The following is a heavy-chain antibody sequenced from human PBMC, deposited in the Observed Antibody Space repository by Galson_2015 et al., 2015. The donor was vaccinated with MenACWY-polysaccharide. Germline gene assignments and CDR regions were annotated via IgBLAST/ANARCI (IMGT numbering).Heavy chain of an antibody. D-gene: IGHD6-19*01. V-gene: IGHV1-3*01. CDR2: ITADTGDT. CDR3: STGRAMSAGSGWARTYYYGLDV. J-gene: IGHJ6*02. CDR1: GYTFTGYG. Sequence: SVKVSCKASGYTFTGYGMQWVRQAPGQRLEWMGCITADTGDTEYSEKFQGRVTLTRDTSTSTAYMELRCLRSEDTAVYYCSTGRAMSAGSGWARTYYYGLDVWGQGTTVTVSS.